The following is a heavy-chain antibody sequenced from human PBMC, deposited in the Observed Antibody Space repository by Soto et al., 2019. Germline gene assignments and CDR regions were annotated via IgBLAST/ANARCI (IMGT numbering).Heavy chain of an antibody. CDR2: INPSGGYT. V-gene: IGHV1-46*01. CDR3: ARDRYSSSWYVGAFDY. CDR1: GYTFTSYY. D-gene: IGHD6-13*01. J-gene: IGHJ4*02. Sequence: ASVKVSCKASGYTFTSYYMNWVRQAPGQGLEWLGIINPSGGYTTYAQRFLGRVTMTSDTSTSTVHVELGSLTSEDTAVYYCARDRYSSSWYVGAFDYWGQGTLVTVSS.